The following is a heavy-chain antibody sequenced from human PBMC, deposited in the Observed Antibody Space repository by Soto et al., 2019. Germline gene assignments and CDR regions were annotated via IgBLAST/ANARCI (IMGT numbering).Heavy chain of an antibody. CDR2: IKQDGSEK. CDR3: ARDTPYCSGGSCYSGARTFAFDI. J-gene: IGHJ3*02. CDR1: GFTFSSYW. Sequence: EVQLVESGGGLVQPGGSLRLSCAASGFTFSSYWMSWVRQAPGKGLEWVANIKQDGSEKYYVDSVKGRFTISRDNAKNSLYLQMNSLRAEDTAVYYCARDTPYCSGGSCYSGARTFAFDIWGQGTMVTVSS. V-gene: IGHV3-7*03. D-gene: IGHD2-15*01.